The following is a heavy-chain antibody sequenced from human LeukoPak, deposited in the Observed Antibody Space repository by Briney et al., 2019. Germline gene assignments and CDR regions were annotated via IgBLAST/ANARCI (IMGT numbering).Heavy chain of an antibody. D-gene: IGHD3-3*01. Sequence: SETLSLTCTVSGCSITGYHWSWIRQPAGKGLEWISRIYTSGSTNYNPSLKSRVTMSVDTSKNQFSLNLTSVTAADTAVYYCVRDQGFLGYWGQGTLVTVSS. CDR3: VRDQGFLGY. V-gene: IGHV4-4*07. CDR2: IYTSGST. J-gene: IGHJ4*02. CDR1: GCSITGYH.